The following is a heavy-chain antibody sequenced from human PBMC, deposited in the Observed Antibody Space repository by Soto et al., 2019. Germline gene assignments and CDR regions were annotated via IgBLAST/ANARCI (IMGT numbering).Heavy chain of an antibody. J-gene: IGHJ4*02. V-gene: IGHV4-39*01. D-gene: IGHD4-17*01. CDR2: IYYSGST. CDR1: GGSISSSSYY. Sequence: SETLSLTCTVSGGSISSSSYYWGWIRKPPGKGLEWIGSIYYSGSTYYNPSLKSRVTISVDTSKNQFSLKLSSVTAADTAVYYCATPGEDYGDYVYYFDYWGQGTLVTVSS. CDR3: ATPGEDYGDYVYYFDY.